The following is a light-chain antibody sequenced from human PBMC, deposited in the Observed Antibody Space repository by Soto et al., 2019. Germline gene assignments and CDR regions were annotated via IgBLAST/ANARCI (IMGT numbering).Light chain of an antibody. Sequence: DIVMTQSPLSLPVTPGEPASISCRSSQSLLHSNGYNYLDWYLQKPGQSPQLLIYLGSNRASGVPDRFSGSGSGTDFTLNISRVEAEDVGVYYCMQDLQTLWTFGQGTNVDIK. V-gene: IGKV2-28*01. CDR3: MQDLQTLWT. CDR2: LGS. J-gene: IGKJ1*01. CDR1: QSLLHSNGYNY.